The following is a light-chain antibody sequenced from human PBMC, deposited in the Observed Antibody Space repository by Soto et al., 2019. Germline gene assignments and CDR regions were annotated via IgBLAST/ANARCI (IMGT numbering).Light chain of an antibody. CDR1: QSIRHY. J-gene: IGKJ1*01. CDR3: QNHNSYSMT. V-gene: IGKV1-5*01. Sequence: DIQMTQSPPTLSASVGDRVTITCRASQSIRHYLAWYQQMPGKAPKLLIYGASSLQSGVPSRFSGSGSGTEFTLTISSLQPDDFATYFCQNHNSYSMTFGQGTKV. CDR2: GAS.